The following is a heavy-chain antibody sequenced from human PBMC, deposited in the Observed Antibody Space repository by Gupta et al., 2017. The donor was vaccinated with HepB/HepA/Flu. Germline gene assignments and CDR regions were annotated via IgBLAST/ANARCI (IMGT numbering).Heavy chain of an antibody. V-gene: IGHV1-24*01. J-gene: IGHJ6*03. D-gene: IGHD4-17*01. Sequence: QVQLVQSGAEVKKPGASVKVSCKVSGYPLTELSRHWVRQAPGKGLELMGGFDPEDGETIYAQKFQGRVTMTEDTSTDTAYMELSSLISEDTAVYCCATGKMTTVTTHYYYMDVWGKGTTVTVSS. CDR2: FDPEDGET. CDR3: ATGKMTTVTTHYYYMDV. CDR1: GYPLTELS.